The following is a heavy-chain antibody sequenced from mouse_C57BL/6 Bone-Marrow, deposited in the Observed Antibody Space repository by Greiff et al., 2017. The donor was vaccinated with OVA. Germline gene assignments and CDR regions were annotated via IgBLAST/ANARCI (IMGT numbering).Heavy chain of an antibody. CDR3: AGGDHYFDY. CDR2: INPNNGGT. Sequence: VQLQQSGPELVKPGASVKISCKASGYTFTDYYMNWVKQSHGKSLEWIGDINPNNGGTSYNQKFKGKATLTVDKSSSTAYMELRSLTSEDSAVYYCAGGDHYFDYWGQGTTLTVSS. V-gene: IGHV1-26*01. CDR1: GYTFTDYY. J-gene: IGHJ2*01.